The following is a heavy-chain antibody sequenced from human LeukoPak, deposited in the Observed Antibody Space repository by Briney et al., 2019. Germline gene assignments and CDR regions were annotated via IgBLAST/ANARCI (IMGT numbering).Heavy chain of an antibody. D-gene: IGHD3-10*01. J-gene: IGHJ5*02. CDR3: AREGLNMVRGVIPKEAWGWFDP. CDR2: ISTSGST. CDR1: GGSISSYY. Sequence: SETLSLTCTVSGGSISSYYWSWIRQPAGKGLESIGHISTSGSTNYNPSLKSRVTMSVDTSKNQFSLKLSSVTAADTAVYYCAREGLNMVRGVIPKEAWGWFDPWGQGTLVTVSS. V-gene: IGHV4-4*07.